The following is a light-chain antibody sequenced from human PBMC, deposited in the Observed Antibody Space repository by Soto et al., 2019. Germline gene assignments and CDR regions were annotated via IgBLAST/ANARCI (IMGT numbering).Light chain of an antibody. CDR3: QHYVTWPLT. V-gene: IGKV3-15*01. J-gene: IGKJ4*01. Sequence: EIVMTQSPATLSVSPWEGATLSCRASQGIGDTLAWYQQKPGQTPRLLIYDTSIRATGVPARFTGSRSGAEFTLTISSLQSEDFALHYCQHYVTWPLTFGGGTKVESK. CDR2: DTS. CDR1: QGIGDT.